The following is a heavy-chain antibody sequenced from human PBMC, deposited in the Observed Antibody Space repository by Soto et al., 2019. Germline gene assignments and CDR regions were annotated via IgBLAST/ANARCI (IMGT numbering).Heavy chain of an antibody. CDR2: ISSNGGST. D-gene: IGHD3-22*01. V-gene: IGHV3-64D*06. CDR1: GFTFSSYA. Sequence: GGSPRLSCSASGFTFSSYAMHWVRQAPGKGLEYVSAISSNGGSTYYADSVKGRFTISRDNSKNTLYLQMSSLRAEDTAVYYCVKEGYYYDSSGYYYGWFDPWGQGTLVTVSS. CDR3: VKEGYYYDSSGYYYGWFDP. J-gene: IGHJ5*02.